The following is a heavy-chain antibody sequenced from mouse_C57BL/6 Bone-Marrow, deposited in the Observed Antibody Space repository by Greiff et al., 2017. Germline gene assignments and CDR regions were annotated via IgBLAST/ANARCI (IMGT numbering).Heavy chain of an antibody. D-gene: IGHD2-13*01. J-gene: IGHJ3*01. CDR1: GYTFTSYW. V-gene: IGHV1-69*01. CDR3: ASEGDRSGVAY. CDR2: IDPSDSYT. Sequence: QVQLQQPGAELVMPGASVKLSCKASGYTFTSYWMHWVKQRPGQGLEWIGEIDPSDSYTNYNQKFKGKSTLTVDKSSSTAYMQLSSLTSEDSAVYYCASEGDRSGVAYWGQGTLVTVSA.